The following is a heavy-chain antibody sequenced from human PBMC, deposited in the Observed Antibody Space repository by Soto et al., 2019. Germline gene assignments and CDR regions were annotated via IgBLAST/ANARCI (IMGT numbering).Heavy chain of an antibody. CDR3: ARAVTWGLDV. D-gene: IGHD3-10*01. CDR2: ISRSSTGI. V-gene: IGHV3-48*02. CDR1: GFTFSLYS. Sequence: EVQLVESGGGLVQPGGSLRLSCAASGFTFSLYSMSWVRQAPGKGLEWVSYISRSSTGIHYAASVKGRFTISREDATNSMHLQMNSLRDVDTAVYYCARAVTWGLDVWGQGTTVSISS. J-gene: IGHJ6*02.